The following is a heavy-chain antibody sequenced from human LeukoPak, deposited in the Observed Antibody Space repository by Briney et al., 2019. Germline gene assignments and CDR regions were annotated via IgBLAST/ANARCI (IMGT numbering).Heavy chain of an antibody. Sequence: GASVKASCKASGYTFTGDYMHWVRQAPGQGLEWMGRINPNSGGSNYAQKFQGRVTMTRDTSISTVYMELNRLRSDDTAIYYCARDQNDYGDYNYWGQGTLVTVSS. V-gene: IGHV1-2*06. D-gene: IGHD4-17*01. CDR1: GYTFTGDY. J-gene: IGHJ4*02. CDR2: INPNSGGS. CDR3: ARDQNDYGDYNY.